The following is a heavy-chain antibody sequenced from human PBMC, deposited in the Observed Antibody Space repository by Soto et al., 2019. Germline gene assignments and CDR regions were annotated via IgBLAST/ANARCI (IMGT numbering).Heavy chain of an antibody. Sequence: SETLSLTCAVYVGSFSFYDWSWIRPPPVKGLEWIGEINHSGSTNYNPSLKSRVTISVDTSKNQFSLKLSSVTAADTAVYYCARRQRWLSKGGGTYYFDYWGQGTLVTVSS. CDR1: VGSFSFYD. CDR2: INHSGST. CDR3: ARRQRWLSKGGGTYYFDY. V-gene: IGHV4-34*01. J-gene: IGHJ4*02. D-gene: IGHD3-22*01.